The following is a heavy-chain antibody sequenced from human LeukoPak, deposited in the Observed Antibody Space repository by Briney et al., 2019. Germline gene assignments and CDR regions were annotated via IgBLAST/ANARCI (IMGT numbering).Heavy chain of an antibody. D-gene: IGHD3-10*01. CDR1: GYTFTNNF. V-gene: IGHV1-46*01. Sequence: GASVKVSCKASGYTFTNNFMHWVRQAPGQGLEWIGIINPSGDNTWYAQKFQGRVTMTRDMATSTDYLEVSSLRSEDTAVYYCARALGSGSYYHNYYYYYMDVWGKGTTVTISS. J-gene: IGHJ6*03. CDR3: ARALGSGSYYHNYYYYYMDV. CDR2: INPSGDNT.